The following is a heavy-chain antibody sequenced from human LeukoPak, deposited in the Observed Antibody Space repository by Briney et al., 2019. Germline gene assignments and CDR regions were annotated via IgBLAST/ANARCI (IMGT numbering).Heavy chain of an antibody. V-gene: IGHV3-21*01. D-gene: IGHD3-10*01. CDR1: GFTFSSYS. CDR3: ARASKVRAGRGRFDY. J-gene: IGHJ4*02. CDR2: ISSSSSYI. Sequence: NSGGSLRLSCAASGFTFSSYSMNWVRQAPGKGLEWVSSISSSSSYIYYADSVKGRFTISRDNAKNSLYLQMNSLRAEDTAVYYCARASKVRAGRGRFDYWGQGTLVTVSS.